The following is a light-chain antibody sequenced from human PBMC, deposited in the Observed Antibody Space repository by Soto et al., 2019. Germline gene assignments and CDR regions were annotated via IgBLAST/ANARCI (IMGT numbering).Light chain of an antibody. CDR3: MQRIEFPFT. CDR2: TRS. Sequence: DIVMTQTPLSLHVTPGEPASISCSSSQSILDSEDGNTYLDWYLQKPGQSQQLLIYTRSYRASGVSERFSGSGAGTDFTLKISGVDAEGVGVYYCMQRIEFPFTVGGGNKVEIK. CDR1: QSILDSEDGNTY. J-gene: IGKJ4*01. V-gene: IGKV2-40*01.